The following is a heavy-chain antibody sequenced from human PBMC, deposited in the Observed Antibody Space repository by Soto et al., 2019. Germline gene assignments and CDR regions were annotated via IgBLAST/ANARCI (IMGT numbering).Heavy chain of an antibody. J-gene: IGHJ3*02. CDR3: AREQSYDSSGYYDAFDI. CDR2: IYYSGST. V-gene: IGHV4-59*01. CDR1: GGSISSYY. Sequence: SETLSLTCTVSGGSISSYYWSWIRQPPGKGLEWIGYIYYSGSTNYNPSLKSRVTISVDTSKNQFSLKLSSVTAADTAVYYCAREQSYDSSGYYDAFDIWGQGTMVTVSS. D-gene: IGHD3-22*01.